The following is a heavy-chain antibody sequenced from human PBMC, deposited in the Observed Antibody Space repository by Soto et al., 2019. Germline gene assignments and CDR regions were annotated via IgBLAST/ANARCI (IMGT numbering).Heavy chain of an antibody. CDR1: GFTFNSYA. Sequence: GGSLRLSCAASGFTFNSYAMSWVRQAPGKGLEWVSAISGSGGSTYYADSVKGRFTISRDNSKNTLYLQMNSLRAEDTAVYYCAKDLVVVPAAIFDYWGQGTLVTVSS. CDR3: AKDLVVVPAAIFDY. V-gene: IGHV3-23*01. D-gene: IGHD2-2*01. J-gene: IGHJ4*02. CDR2: ISGSGGST.